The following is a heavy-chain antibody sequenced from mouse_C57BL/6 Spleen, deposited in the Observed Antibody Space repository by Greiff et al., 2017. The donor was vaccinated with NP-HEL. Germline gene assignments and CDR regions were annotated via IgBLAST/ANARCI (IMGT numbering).Heavy chain of an antibody. Sequence: QVQLQQSGAELARPGASVKMSCKASGYTFTSYTMHWVKQRPGQGLEWIGYINPSSGYTKYNQKFKDKATLTVDKSSSTAYMQLSSLTSEDSAVYYCARGYSNYDYYAMDYWGQGTSVTVSS. D-gene: IGHD2-5*01. CDR3: ARGYSNYDYYAMDY. V-gene: IGHV1-4*01. CDR2: INPSSGYT. J-gene: IGHJ4*01. CDR1: GYTFTSYT.